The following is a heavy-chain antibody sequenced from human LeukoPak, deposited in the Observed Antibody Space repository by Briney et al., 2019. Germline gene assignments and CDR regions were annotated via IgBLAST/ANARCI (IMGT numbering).Heavy chain of an antibody. CDR3: ARETLNYGDYNVGAFDI. Sequence: MTGGSLRLSCAASGFTFSSYSMNWVRQAPGKGLEWVSSISSSGNYISYADSVKGRFTISRDNAKNSLSLQMNSLRAEDTAVYYCARETLNYGDYNVGAFDIWGQGTMVTVSS. CDR2: ISSSGNYI. D-gene: IGHD4-17*01. V-gene: IGHV3-21*01. J-gene: IGHJ3*02. CDR1: GFTFSSYS.